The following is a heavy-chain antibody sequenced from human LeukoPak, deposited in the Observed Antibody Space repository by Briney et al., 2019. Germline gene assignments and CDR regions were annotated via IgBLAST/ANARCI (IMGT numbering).Heavy chain of an antibody. V-gene: IGHV6-1*01. J-gene: IGHJ4*02. Sequence: SQTLSLTCAISGDSLSSNSAAWNWITQSPSRGLEWLGRTSYRSKWYNDYPVSVKSQITITPATSKNHFSLQLNSVTPEDTAMYYCARDSPYCSGGSCYSGIDCWGQGTLVTVSS. CDR3: ARDSPYCSGGSCYSGIDC. CDR2: TSYRSKWYN. CDR1: GDSLSSNSAA. D-gene: IGHD2-15*01.